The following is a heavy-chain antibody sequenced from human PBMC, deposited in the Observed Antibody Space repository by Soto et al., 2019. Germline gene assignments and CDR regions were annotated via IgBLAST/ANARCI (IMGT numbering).Heavy chain of an antibody. CDR1: GFTFSGSW. D-gene: IGHD3-3*01. V-gene: IGHV3-7*01. J-gene: IGHJ5*02. CDR2: IKQDEGEK. Sequence: EMQLVESGGGLVRPGGSLRLSCAASGFTFSGSWMAWVRQAPGKGLEWVANIKQDEGEKYYADSVKGRFTISRDNAKNSLYLQMSGLRDEDTATYYCANGGGYVYWTVLDPWGQGTLVTVSS. CDR3: ANGGGYVYWTVLDP.